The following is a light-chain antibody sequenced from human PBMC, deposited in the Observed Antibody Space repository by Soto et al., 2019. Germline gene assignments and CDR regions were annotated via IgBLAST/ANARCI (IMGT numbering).Light chain of an antibody. J-gene: IGLJ1*01. CDR1: SSDVGRYNL. CDR3: CSYAGSSTYV. CDR2: EVT. V-gene: IGLV2-23*02. Sequence: QSALTQPASVSGSPGQSITISCTGASSDVGRYNLVSWYQQQPGKAPKLMIYEVTKRPSGVSNRFSGSKSDNTASLTISGLQAEDEADYYCCSYAGSSTYVFGTGTKVTV.